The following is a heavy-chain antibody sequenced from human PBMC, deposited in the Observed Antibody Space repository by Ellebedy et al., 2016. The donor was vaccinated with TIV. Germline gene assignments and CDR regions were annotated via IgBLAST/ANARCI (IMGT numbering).Heavy chain of an antibody. D-gene: IGHD1-26*01. CDR1: GFTFSSYA. V-gene: IGHV3-23*01. J-gene: IGHJ4*02. Sequence: GGSLRLXXAASGFTFSSYAMSWVRQAPGKGLEWVSDISGSGGSTYYADSVKGRFTISRDNSKNTLYLQMDSLRAEDTAVYYCAKSRWEWELQNFDYWGQGTLVTVSS. CDR2: ISGSGGST. CDR3: AKSRWEWELQNFDY.